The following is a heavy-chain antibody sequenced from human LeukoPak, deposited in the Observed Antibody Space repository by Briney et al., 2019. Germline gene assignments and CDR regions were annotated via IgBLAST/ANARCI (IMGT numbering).Heavy chain of an antibody. V-gene: IGHV3-33*01. Sequence: PGGSLRLSCAVSGYNFNGHGMHWVRQAPGKGLEWVALIWFDGSIKHYADSVKGRFTISRGNSNNMLYLQMSSLRAEDTAVYYCVRLFGDKYGRLDYWGQGTLVTVSS. D-gene: IGHD3-3*01. CDR3: VRLFGDKYGRLDY. CDR1: GYNFNGHG. J-gene: IGHJ4*02. CDR2: IWFDGSIK.